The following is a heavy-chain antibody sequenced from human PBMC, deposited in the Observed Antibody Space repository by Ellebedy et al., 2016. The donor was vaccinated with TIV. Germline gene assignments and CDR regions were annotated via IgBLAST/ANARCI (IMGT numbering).Heavy chain of an antibody. Sequence: AASVKVSCKASGYMFSGYGFNWVRQAPGQGLEWLGWISAYNGHRLYAQSLQGRVTMTTDTSTSTAYIELRSLRSDDTAKYYCARAGGSTGYPLDYWGQGTLVTVSS. CDR3: ARAGGSTGYPLDY. J-gene: IGHJ4*02. CDR1: GYMFSGYG. V-gene: IGHV1-18*01. CDR2: ISAYNGHR. D-gene: IGHD5-18*01.